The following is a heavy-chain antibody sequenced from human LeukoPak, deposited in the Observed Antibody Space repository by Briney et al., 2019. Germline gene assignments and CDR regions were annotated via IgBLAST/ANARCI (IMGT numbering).Heavy chain of an antibody. CDR1: GYTFTGYY. CDR3: ARGIFGPTPHHDA. CDR2: INPNSGGA. D-gene: IGHD3/OR15-3a*01. V-gene: IGHV1-2*02. Sequence: ASVKVSCKASGYTFTGYYMHWVRQAPGQGLEWMGCINPNSGGANYAQKFQGRFTMTRDTSISTAYMQLSRLRSDDTAVYYCARGIFGPTPHHDAWGQGTLVTVSS. J-gene: IGHJ5*02.